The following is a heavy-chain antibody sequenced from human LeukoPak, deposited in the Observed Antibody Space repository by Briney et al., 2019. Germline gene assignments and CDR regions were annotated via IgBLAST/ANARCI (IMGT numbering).Heavy chain of an antibody. D-gene: IGHD1-26*01. V-gene: IGHV4-59*02. CDR2: IYYSGST. Sequence: SETLPLTCTVSGGSVSYYYWSWIRHPPGKGLEWIVYIYYSGSTDYNPSLKSRVTISIDPSNNQFSLELTSVTAADTAVYYCARDGKISPYSGMDVWGQGITVTVSS. CDR1: GGSVSYYY. J-gene: IGHJ6*02. CDR3: ARDGKISPYSGMDV.